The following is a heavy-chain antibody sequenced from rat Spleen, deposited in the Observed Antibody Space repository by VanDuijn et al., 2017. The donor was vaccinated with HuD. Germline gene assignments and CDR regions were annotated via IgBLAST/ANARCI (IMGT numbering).Heavy chain of an antibody. V-gene: IGHV5-25*01. CDR2: ITSGGSNT. D-gene: IGHD1-11*01. Sequence: EVQLVESGGGLVQPGGSLKLSCAVSGFTFNSYDMAWVRQAPTKGLEWVASITSGGSNTYYPDSVKGRFTISRDNAKSTLYLQMDSLRSEDTATYYCAKENGGYSPFDYWGQGVMVTASS. J-gene: IGHJ2*01. CDR3: AKENGGYSPFDY. CDR1: GFTFNSYD.